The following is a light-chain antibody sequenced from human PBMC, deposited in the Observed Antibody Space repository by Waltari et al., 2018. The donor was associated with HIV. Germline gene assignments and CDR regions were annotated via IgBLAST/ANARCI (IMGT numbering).Light chain of an antibody. V-gene: IGKV4-1*01. J-gene: IGKJ2*01. CDR3: QQYYSNPPMYT. CDR1: QSVLYRSNNRNY. CDR2: WAS. Sequence: DIVMTQSPDSLAVSLGERATINCQSSQSVLYRSNNRNYLAWYQQKTGQPPKLLIYWASTRESGVPDRFSGSGSGTDFTLTISSVQAEDVAVYYCQQYYSNPPMYTFGQGTKLEIK.